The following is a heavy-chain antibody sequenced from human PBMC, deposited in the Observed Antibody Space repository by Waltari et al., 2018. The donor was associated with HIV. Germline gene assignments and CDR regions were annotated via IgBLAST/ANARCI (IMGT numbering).Heavy chain of an antibody. CDR2: ISGSSTTI. CDR3: ARGESRQDY. V-gene: IGHV3-48*01. J-gene: IGHJ4*02. Sequence: EVQLEESGGGLVQPGGSLRLSCAASGFTFSSYSMNWVRQAPGKGLEWVSYISGSSTTIYYADSLKGRFTISRDNAKNSLYLQMNSLRAEDTAVYYCARGESRQDYWGQGTLVTVSS. CDR1: GFTFSSYS.